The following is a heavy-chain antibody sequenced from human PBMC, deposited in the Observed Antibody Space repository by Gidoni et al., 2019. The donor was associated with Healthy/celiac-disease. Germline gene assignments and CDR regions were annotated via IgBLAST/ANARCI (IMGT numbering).Heavy chain of an antibody. V-gene: IGHV3-23*01. Sequence: EVQLLESGGGLVQPGGSLRPSCAASGFTFSSYAMSWVRQAPGKGLEWVSAISGSGGSTYYADSVKGRFTISRDNSKNTLYLQMNSLRAEDTAVYYCAQTPHSFSTTPYFDYWGQGTLVTVSS. CDR2: ISGSGGST. J-gene: IGHJ4*02. CDR3: AQTPHSFSTTPYFDY. D-gene: IGHD4-17*01. CDR1: GFTFSSYA.